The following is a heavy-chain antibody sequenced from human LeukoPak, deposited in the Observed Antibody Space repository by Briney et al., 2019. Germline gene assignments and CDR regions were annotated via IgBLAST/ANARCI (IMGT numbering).Heavy chain of an antibody. CDR3: ASRQGLGWHYVN. CDR1: GFTFSSYA. D-gene: IGHD3-10*02. Sequence: GGSLRLSCVDSGFTFSSYAMSWVRQVPGKGLEWVSGISDSGGSTYYADSVKGRFTISRDNSKNTLYLQMNSLRAEDTAVYYCASRQGLGWHYVNWGQGTLVTVSS. J-gene: IGHJ4*02. CDR2: ISDSGGST. V-gene: IGHV3-23*01.